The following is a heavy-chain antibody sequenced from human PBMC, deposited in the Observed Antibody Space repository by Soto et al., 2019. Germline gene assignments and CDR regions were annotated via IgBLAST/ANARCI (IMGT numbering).Heavy chain of an antibody. V-gene: IGHV3-30*18. J-gene: IGHJ4*02. CDR1: GFTFSSYG. CDR3: AKDAEVYVWGSYRQLDY. CDR2: ISYDGSNK. D-gene: IGHD3-16*02. Sequence: PGGSLRLSCAASGFTFSSYGIHWVRQAPGKGLGWVAVISYDGSNKYYADSVKGRFTISRDNSKNTLYLQMNSLRAEDTAVYYCAKDAEVYVWGSYRQLDYWGQGTLVTVSS.